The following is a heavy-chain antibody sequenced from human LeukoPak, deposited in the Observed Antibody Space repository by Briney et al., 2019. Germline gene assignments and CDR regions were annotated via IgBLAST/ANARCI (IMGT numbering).Heavy chain of an antibody. V-gene: IGHV1-69*05. J-gene: IGHJ3*02. CDR2: IIPIFGTA. Sequence: ASVKVSCKASGGTFSSYAISWVRQAPGQGLEWMGGIIPIFGTANYAQKFQGRVTITTDESTSTAYMELSSLRSEDTAVYYCARDLAAAGYNDAFDIWGQGTMVTVSS. CDR1: GGTFSSYA. D-gene: IGHD6-13*01. CDR3: ARDLAAAGYNDAFDI.